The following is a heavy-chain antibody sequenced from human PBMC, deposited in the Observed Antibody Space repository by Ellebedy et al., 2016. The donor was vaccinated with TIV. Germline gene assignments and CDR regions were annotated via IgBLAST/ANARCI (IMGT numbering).Heavy chain of an antibody. J-gene: IGHJ6*02. V-gene: IGHV3-74*01. CDR1: GFTFSTHW. CDR3: ARAGIVGASDYYGMDV. CDR2: INNDGSST. D-gene: IGHD1-26*01. Sequence: GESLKISXAASGFTFSTHWMHWVRQAPGKGPVWVSRINNDGSSTSYADSVKGRFTISRDNAKKTLYLHMNSLRAEDTAVYYCARAGIVGASDYYGMDVWGQGTTVTVSS.